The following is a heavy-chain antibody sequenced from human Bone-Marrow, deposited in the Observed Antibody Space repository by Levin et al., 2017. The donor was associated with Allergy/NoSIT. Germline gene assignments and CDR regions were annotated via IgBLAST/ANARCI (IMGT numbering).Heavy chain of an antibody. CDR2: INTNTGNP. Sequence: GASVKVSCKASGYIFRNYALNWVRQAPGQGLEWMGWINTNTGNPTYAQAFTGRFVFSSDTPASTAYLQINNLKADDTAVYFCARTDWYFDLWGRGTLVTVSS. J-gene: IGHJ2*01. CDR3: ARTDWYFDL. CDR1: GYIFRNYA. V-gene: IGHV7-4-1*02.